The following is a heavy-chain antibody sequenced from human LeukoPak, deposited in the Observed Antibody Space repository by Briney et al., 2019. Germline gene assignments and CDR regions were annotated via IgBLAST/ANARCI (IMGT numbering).Heavy chain of an antibody. Sequence: SETLSLTCTVSGGSISNYYWTWIRQPPGKELEWIGSIYYDGNTNYHPSLKSRVTISLDTPKNQFSLKLTSVTAADTAVDYCARDGGYGSGSALWGQGTLITVSS. V-gene: IGHV4-59*01. CDR2: IYYDGNT. J-gene: IGHJ4*02. D-gene: IGHD3-10*01. CDR1: GGSISNYY. CDR3: ARDGGYGSGSAL.